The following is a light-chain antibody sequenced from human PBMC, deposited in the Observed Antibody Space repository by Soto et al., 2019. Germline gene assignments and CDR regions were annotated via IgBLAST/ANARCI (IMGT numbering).Light chain of an antibody. Sequence: ALTQPASVSGSPGQSITLSCTGTSSDVGGYNYVSWYQQHPGKAPKLMIYEVSNRPSGVSNRFSGSKSGNTASLTISGLQAEDEADYYCNSYASSGTLVFGTGTKVTVL. CDR3: NSYASSGTLV. CDR2: EVS. V-gene: IGLV2-14*01. J-gene: IGLJ1*01. CDR1: SSDVGGYNY.